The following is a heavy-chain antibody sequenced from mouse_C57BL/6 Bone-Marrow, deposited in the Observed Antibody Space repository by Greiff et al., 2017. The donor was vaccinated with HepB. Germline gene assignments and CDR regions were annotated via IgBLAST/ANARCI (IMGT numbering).Heavy chain of an antibody. J-gene: IGHJ4*01. V-gene: IGHV2-5*01. Sequence: QVQLKESGPGLVQPSQSLSITCTVSGFSLTSYGVHWVRQSPGKGLEWLGVIWRGGSTDYNAAFMSRLSITKDNSKSQVFFKMNSLQAVDTAIYYCAKRGNWDEYYAMDYWGQGTSVTVSS. D-gene: IGHD4-1*02. CDR3: AKRGNWDEYYAMDY. CDR2: IWRGGST. CDR1: GFSLTSYG.